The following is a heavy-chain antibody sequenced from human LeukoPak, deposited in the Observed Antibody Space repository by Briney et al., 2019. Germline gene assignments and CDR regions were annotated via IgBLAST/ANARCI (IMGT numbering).Heavy chain of an antibody. Sequence: PSETLSLTCAVYGGSFSGYYWSWIRQPPGKGLEWIGEINHSGSTNYNPSLKSRVTISVDTSKNQFSLKLSSVTAADTAVHYCARDCSGGSCYGGASFWGQGTLVTVSS. J-gene: IGHJ4*02. CDR3: ARDCSGGSCYGGASF. CDR1: GGSFSGYY. CDR2: INHSGST. V-gene: IGHV4-34*01. D-gene: IGHD2-15*01.